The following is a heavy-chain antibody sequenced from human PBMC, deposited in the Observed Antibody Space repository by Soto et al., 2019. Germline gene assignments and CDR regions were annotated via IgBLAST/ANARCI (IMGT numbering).Heavy chain of an antibody. J-gene: IGHJ4*02. V-gene: IGHV3-11*01. D-gene: IGHD3-10*01. CDR1: GFTFSDYY. CDR3: ARGPRGGGDY. CDR2: MSSSGTDM. Sequence: QVQLVYSGGGLVKPGGSLRISCAASGFTFSDYYMTWFRQAPGKGPECLSYMSSSGTDMYYADSVRGRFTISRDNAQNPMYLQKKGLRADEPAVYYWARGPRGGGDYWGQGTLVTVSS.